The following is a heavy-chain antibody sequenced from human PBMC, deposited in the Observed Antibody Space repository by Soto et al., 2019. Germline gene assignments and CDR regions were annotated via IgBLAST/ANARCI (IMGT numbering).Heavy chain of an antibody. V-gene: IGHV4-34*01. D-gene: IGHD3-3*01. J-gene: IGHJ5*02. CDR3: VSEQLFYSTSRPDP. CDR2: INHSGST. Sequence: SETLSLTCAVYGGSFSGYYWTWIRQPPGTGLEWIGEINHSGSTNYNPSLKSRVTISVDTSKNQFSLKLSSVTAADTAVYYCVSEQLFYSTSRPDPWGQGTLVTVSS. CDR1: GGSFSGYY.